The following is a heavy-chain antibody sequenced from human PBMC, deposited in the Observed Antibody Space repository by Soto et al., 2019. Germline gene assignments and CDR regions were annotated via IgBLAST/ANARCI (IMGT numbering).Heavy chain of an antibody. CDR2: IRGSGETL. V-gene: IGHV3-23*01. D-gene: IGHD1-26*01. CDR3: AKDRYSGSYATTFDY. J-gene: IGHJ4*02. CDR1: GFTFSTYA. Sequence: PGGSLRLSCAASGFTFSTYALTWVRQSPGKGLEWVSGIRGSGETLFYADSVKGRFTISRDNSKNTLYLQMNSLRAEDTAVYLCAKDRYSGSYATTFDYWGQGTLVTVSS.